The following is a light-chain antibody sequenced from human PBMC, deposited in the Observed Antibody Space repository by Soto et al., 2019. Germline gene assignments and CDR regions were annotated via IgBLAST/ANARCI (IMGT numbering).Light chain of an antibody. V-gene: IGKV3-20*01. CDR3: QQYGSSISYT. Sequence: VLTQSPGTLSLSPGERATLSCRASQTVSSNYLAWYQQKPGRAPRLLIYGASSRATGIPDRFSGSGSGTDFTLTISRLEPEDFAVYYCQQYGSSISYTFGQGTKLEIK. CDR1: QTVSSNY. CDR2: GAS. J-gene: IGKJ2*01.